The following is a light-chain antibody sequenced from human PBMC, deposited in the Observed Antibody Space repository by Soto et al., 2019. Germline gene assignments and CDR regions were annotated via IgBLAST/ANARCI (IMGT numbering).Light chain of an antibody. Sequence: DIQMTQSPSSLSASVGDRVTITCRASHSISNWLAWYQQKPGKAPKLLIYDASTLESGVPSRFSGGGFGTDFTLTISSLQPDDFATYYCQQYSSYSTFGQGTKVDI. V-gene: IGKV1-5*01. CDR1: HSISNW. J-gene: IGKJ1*01. CDR2: DAS. CDR3: QQYSSYST.